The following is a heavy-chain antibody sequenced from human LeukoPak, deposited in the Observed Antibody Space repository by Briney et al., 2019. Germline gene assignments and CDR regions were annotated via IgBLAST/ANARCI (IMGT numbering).Heavy chain of an antibody. CDR1: GYTFTSYY. J-gene: IGHJ3*02. Sequence: GASVKVSCKASGYTFTSYYMHWVRQAPGQGLEWMGIINPSGGSTSYAQKFQGRVTITRDMSTSTVYMELSRLRSEDTAVYYCARWEVVIRAFDIWGQGTMVTVSS. D-gene: IGHD3-22*01. CDR2: INPSGGST. V-gene: IGHV1-46*01. CDR3: ARWEVVIRAFDI.